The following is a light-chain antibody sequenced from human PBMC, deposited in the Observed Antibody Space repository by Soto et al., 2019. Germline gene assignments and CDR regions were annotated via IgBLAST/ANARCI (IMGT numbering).Light chain of an antibody. CDR3: QHYNNWPLT. V-gene: IGKV3-15*01. CDR2: GAS. Sequence: SVLPQSPVTLSFSPGERASLSCRASQSVSSNLAWYQQNPGQAPRLLIYGASARATGIPARFSGSGSGTEFTLTISSLQSEDFAVYYCQHYNNWPLTFGQGTKVDIK. CDR1: QSVSSN. J-gene: IGKJ1*01.